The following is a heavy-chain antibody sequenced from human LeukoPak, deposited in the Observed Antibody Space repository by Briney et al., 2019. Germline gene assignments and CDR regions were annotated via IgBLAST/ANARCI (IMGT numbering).Heavy chain of an antibody. Sequence: GGSLRLSCAASGFTFSSYEMNWVRQAPGKGLEWVSVIYSGGSTYYADPVKGRFTISRDNSKSTLYIQMNSLRGEDTAVYYCARAKPKNMVRGLIMRRESRYYFDYWGQGTLVTVSS. CDR1: GFTFSSYE. D-gene: IGHD3-10*01. CDR3: ARAKPKNMVRGLIMRRESRYYFDY. J-gene: IGHJ4*02. V-gene: IGHV3-53*01. CDR2: IYSGGST.